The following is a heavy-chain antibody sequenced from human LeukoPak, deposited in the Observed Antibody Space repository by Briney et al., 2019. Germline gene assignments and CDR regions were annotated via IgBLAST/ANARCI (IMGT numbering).Heavy chain of an antibody. V-gene: IGHV1-18*01. D-gene: IGHD3-16*01. J-gene: IGHJ6*02. Sequence: ASVKVSCKASGHTFTSYGISWVRQAPGQGLEWMGWISAYNGNTNYAQKLQGRVTMTTDTSTSTAYMELRSLRSDDTAVYYCAIQFTDQYYYYYYGMDVWGQGTTVTVSS. CDR2: ISAYNGNT. CDR1: GHTFTSYG. CDR3: AIQFTDQYYYYYYGMDV.